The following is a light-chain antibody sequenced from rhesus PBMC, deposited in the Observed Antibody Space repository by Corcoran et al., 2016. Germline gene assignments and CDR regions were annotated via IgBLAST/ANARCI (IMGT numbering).Light chain of an antibody. Sequence: DIQMTQSPSSLSASVGDRVTITCRASENVNNYLNWYQQKPGRTPKLLIFKASTLQGGVPSRFSCSGSGTDYTFTISSLQPEDVATYYCQHGYGTPWTFGQGTKVEIK. CDR1: ENVNNY. V-gene: IGKV1-74*01. CDR2: KAS. J-gene: IGKJ1*01. CDR3: QHGYGTPWT.